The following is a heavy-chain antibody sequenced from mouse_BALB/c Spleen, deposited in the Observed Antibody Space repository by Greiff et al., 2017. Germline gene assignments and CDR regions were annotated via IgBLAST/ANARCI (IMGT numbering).Heavy chain of an antibody. CDR2: IYWDDDK. V-gene: IGHV8-12*01. Sequence: QVTLKVSGPGILQPSQTLSLTCSFSGFSLSTSGMGVSWIRQPSGKGLEWLAHIYWDDDKRYNPSLKSRLTISKDTSRNQVFLKITSVDTADTATYYCARRVMITEGFAYWGQGTLVTVSA. CDR3: ARRVMITEGFAY. CDR1: GFSLSTSGMG. J-gene: IGHJ3*01. D-gene: IGHD2-4*01.